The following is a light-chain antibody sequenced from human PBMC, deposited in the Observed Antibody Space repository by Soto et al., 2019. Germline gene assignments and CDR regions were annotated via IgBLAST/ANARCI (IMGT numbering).Light chain of an antibody. Sequence: DIQMTQSPSTLSASVGDRVTITCRASQNVNNCLAWYQQKPGKAPKLLIHKASNLESGAPSRFSGSGSGTIFSLCISSLQPDDFATYYCQQDNSYWTFGQGNKVEIK. CDR2: KAS. CDR3: QQDNSYWT. CDR1: QNVNNC. J-gene: IGKJ1*01. V-gene: IGKV1-5*03.